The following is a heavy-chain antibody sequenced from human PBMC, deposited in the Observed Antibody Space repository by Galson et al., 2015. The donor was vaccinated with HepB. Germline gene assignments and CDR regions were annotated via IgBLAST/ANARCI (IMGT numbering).Heavy chain of an antibody. CDR1: GFTFSSYS. V-gene: IGHV3-21*01. Sequence: SLRLSCAASGFTFSSYSMNWVRQAPGKGLEWVSSISSSSSYIYYADSVKGRFTISRDNAKNSLYLQMNSLRAEDTAVYYCASMLGSGYTQDALSDYYYGMDVWGQGTTVTVSS. CDR2: ISSSSSYI. J-gene: IGHJ6*02. D-gene: IGHD3-10*02. CDR3: ASMLGSGYTQDALSDYYYGMDV.